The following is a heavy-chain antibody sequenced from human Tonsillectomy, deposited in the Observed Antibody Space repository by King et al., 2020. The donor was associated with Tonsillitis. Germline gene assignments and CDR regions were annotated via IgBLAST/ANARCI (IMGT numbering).Heavy chain of an antibody. Sequence: VQLVESGGGLVKPGWSLRLSCAASGFTFSDYTINWVRQAPGKGLEWVSSINSRGRYIYYADSVKGRFTISRDNAKNLLFLQMNSLTADDTAVYYCARDRLSGDYWGQGXLVTVSS. V-gene: IGHV3-21*01. J-gene: IGHJ4*02. D-gene: IGHD2-21*02. CDR3: ARDRLSGDY. CDR2: INSRGRYI. CDR1: GFTFSDYT.